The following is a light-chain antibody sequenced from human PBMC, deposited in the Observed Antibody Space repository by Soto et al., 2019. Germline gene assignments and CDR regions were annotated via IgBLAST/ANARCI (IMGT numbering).Light chain of an antibody. J-gene: IGKJ1*01. CDR3: QQYNDYSWT. CDR1: QSIVFW. V-gene: IGKV1-5*03. CDR2: KAS. Sequence: IKMPQPPSPLSAPVGDRVPIPSRARQSIVFWLAWYRKKPGKAPRFLIYKASTLQPGVPSRFSGSGSGTEFTLTISSLQPDDFATYYCQQYNDYSWTFGRGTKVEIK.